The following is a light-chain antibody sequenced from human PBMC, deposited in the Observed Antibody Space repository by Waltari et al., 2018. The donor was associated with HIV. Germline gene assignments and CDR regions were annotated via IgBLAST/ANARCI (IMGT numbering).Light chain of an antibody. Sequence: DIQMTQSPSTLSASVGDRVTITCRASQSISSWLAWYQQKPGKAPKLLIYKASSLERGVPSRFSGSGFGRDFTLTISSLQPDDFATYYCQQSYDVPRTFGPGTKVNVK. CDR2: KAS. J-gene: IGKJ3*01. CDR3: QQSYDVPRT. CDR1: QSISSW. V-gene: IGKV1-5*03.